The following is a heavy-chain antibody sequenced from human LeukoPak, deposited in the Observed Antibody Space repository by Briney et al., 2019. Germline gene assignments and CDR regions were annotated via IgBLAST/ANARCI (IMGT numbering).Heavy chain of an antibody. V-gene: IGHV3-48*01. CDR2: ISSSSRSI. Sequence: PGGPLRLSCAASGFTFSRYGMNWVRQAPGKGLEWVSYISSSSRSIHYAGSVKGRFTISRDNAKNSLYLQMNSLRAEDTAVYYCARRGYSSGWNRFDYWGQGTLVTVSS. CDR3: ARRGYSSGWNRFDY. J-gene: IGHJ4*02. CDR1: GFTFSRYG. D-gene: IGHD6-25*01.